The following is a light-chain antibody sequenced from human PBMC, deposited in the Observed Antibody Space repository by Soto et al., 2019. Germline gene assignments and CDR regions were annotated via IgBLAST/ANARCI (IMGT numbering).Light chain of an antibody. CDR1: QSVSSSY. CDR3: QQYGSSPLYI. J-gene: IGKJ2*01. CDR2: GAS. V-gene: IGKV3-20*01. Sequence: EIVLTQSPGTLSLSPGERATLSCRASQSVSSSYLAWYQQKPGQAPRLLIYGASSRATGTPDRFSGSGSGTDFTLTISRLEPDDFAVYYCQQYGSSPLYIFGQGTKLEIK.